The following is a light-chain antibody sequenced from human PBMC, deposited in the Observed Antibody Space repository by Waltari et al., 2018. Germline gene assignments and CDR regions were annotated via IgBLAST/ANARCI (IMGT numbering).Light chain of an antibody. V-gene: IGLV2-14*03. Sequence: QSALTQPASVSGSPGQSITISCTGTSSDVGGCNFVSWYQQHPGKAPKPMIFDVSNRPSGVSNRFSGSKSGNTASLTISGLQAEDEADYYCSSYIGSSTLELFGGGTSLTVL. J-gene: IGLJ2*01. CDR2: DVS. CDR1: SSDVGGCNF. CDR3: SSYIGSSTLEL.